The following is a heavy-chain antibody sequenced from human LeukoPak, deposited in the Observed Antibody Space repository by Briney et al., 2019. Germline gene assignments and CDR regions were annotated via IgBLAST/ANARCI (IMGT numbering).Heavy chain of an antibody. J-gene: IGHJ4*02. CDR1: GGSISSSSSY. CDR3: AKHSGYSSSWLGY. D-gene: IGHD6-13*01. V-gene: IGHV4-39*01. CDR2: IYDSGST. Sequence: PSETLPLTCTVSGGSISSSSSYWAWIRQPPGKGLEWIGSIYDSGSTYFNPSLKSRVTISVDTSRNQFSLNLSSVTAADTAVYFCAKHSGYSSSWLGYWGQGTLVTVSS.